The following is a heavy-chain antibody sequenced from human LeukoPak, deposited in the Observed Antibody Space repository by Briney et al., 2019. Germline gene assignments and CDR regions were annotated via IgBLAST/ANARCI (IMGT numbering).Heavy chain of an antibody. CDR1: GFTFSSYS. Sequence: GGSLRLSCAASGFTFSSYSMNWVRQAPGKGLEWVSSISSSSSYIYYADSVKGRFTISRDNAKNSLYLQMNSLRAEDTAVYYCAGGVHGSGSYYHYWGQGTLVTASS. V-gene: IGHV3-21*01. D-gene: IGHD3-10*01. CDR3: AGGVHGSGSYYHY. J-gene: IGHJ4*02. CDR2: ISSSSSYI.